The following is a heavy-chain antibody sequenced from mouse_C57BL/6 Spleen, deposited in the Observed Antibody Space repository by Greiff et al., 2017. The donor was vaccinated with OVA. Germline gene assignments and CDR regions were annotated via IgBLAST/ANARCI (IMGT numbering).Heavy chain of an antibody. CDR3: ARVDGYSDY. Sequence: QVQLQQPGAELVRPGSSVKLSCKASGYTFTSYWMDWVKQRPGQGLEWIGNIYPSDSETHYNQKFKDKATLTVDKSSSTAYMQLSSLTSEDSAVYYCARVDGYSDYWGQGTTLTVSS. J-gene: IGHJ2*01. V-gene: IGHV1-61*01. CDR2: IYPSDSET. CDR1: GYTFTSYW. D-gene: IGHD2-3*01.